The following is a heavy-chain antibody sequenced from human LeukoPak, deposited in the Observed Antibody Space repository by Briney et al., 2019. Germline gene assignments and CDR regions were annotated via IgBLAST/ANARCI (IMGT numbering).Heavy chain of an antibody. CDR2: IYSGGST. CDR3: ARWGTPGGSLILGPQLGFDY. J-gene: IGHJ4*02. D-gene: IGHD1-26*01. Sequence: PGGSLRLSCAASGFTFSSYGMHWVRQAPGKGLEWVSVIYSGGSTYYADSVKGRFTISRDNSKNTLYLQMNSLRAEDTAVYYCARWGTPGGSLILGPQLGFDYWGQGTLVTVSS. CDR1: GFTFSSYG. V-gene: IGHV3-66*01.